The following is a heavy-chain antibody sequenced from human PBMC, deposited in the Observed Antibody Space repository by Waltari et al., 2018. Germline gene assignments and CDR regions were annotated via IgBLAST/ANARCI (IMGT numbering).Heavy chain of an antibody. CDR2: INAGNGNT. CDR1: GYTFTHYA. Sequence: QVQLVQSGAEVKKPGASVKVYCKAYGYTFTHYAMHCVRQAPGQRLEWMGWINAGNGNTKYSQKFQGRVTITRDTSASTAYMELSSLRSEDTAVYYCARERYSSSLPIDDYWGQGTLVTVSS. CDR3: ARERYSSSLPIDDY. J-gene: IGHJ4*02. D-gene: IGHD6-13*01. V-gene: IGHV1-3*01.